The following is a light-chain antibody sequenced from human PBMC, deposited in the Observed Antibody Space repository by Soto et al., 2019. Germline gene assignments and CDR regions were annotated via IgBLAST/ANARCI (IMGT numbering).Light chain of an antibody. CDR1: QSVSSSY. CDR2: GAS. J-gene: IGKJ1*01. V-gene: IGKV3-20*01. Sequence: GLTQSPGTLSLSPGERATLSCRASQSVSSSYLAWYQQKPGQAPRLLIYGASSRATGIPDRFSGSGSGTDFTLTISRLEPEDFAVYYCQQYGNSRTFGQGTKVDTK. CDR3: QQYGNSRT.